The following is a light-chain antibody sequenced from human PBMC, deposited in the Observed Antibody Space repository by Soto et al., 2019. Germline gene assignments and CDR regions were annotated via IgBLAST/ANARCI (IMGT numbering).Light chain of an antibody. CDR2: KAS. CDR3: QQYKSHRRT. Sequence: DIQITQSPSTLSASVGDRVTITCRASQSISSWLAWYQQKPGKAPKLLINKASSLESGVPSRFSGSGSGTEFTLTISSLQPDDFATYYCQQYKSHRRTFGQGSKVDI. V-gene: IGKV1-5*03. CDR1: QSISSW. J-gene: IGKJ1*01.